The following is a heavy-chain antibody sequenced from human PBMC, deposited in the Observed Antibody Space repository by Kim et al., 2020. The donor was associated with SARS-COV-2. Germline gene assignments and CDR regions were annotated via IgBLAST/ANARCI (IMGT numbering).Heavy chain of an antibody. V-gene: IGHV4-39*01. CDR3: VRVRVNPIVVVPVRFDY. D-gene: IGHD2-15*01. CDR1: GDSVNRRGFH. CDR2: MFHSGLT. Sequence: SETLSLTCDVSGDSVNRRGFHWGWIRQPPGGGLEWIGNMFHSGLTYYKKSLEGRLSISMDTSKNQVSLRLTSVTAADSAVYFCVRVRVNPIVVVPVRFDYWGQGILVSVSS. J-gene: IGHJ4*02.